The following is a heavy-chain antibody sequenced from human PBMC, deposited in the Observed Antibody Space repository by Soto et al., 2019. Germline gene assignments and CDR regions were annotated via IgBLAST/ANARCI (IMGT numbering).Heavy chain of an antibody. CDR3: ARDRNAAGSDY. CDR2: ISSGSTNI. CDR1: GFTFSDFY. D-gene: IGHD1-1*01. V-gene: IGHV3-11*01. Sequence: QVQLVESGGGLVKPGGSLRLSCAASGFTFSDFYMSWIRQAPGKGLEWISYISSGSTNIFYADSVKGRFTVSRDNAKNSVYLQMDSLRAEDTAVYYCARDRNAAGSDYWGQVTLVTVSS. J-gene: IGHJ4*02.